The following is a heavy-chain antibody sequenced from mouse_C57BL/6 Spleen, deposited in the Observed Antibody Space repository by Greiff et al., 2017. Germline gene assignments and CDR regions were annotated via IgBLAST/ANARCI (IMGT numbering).Heavy chain of an antibody. CDR1: GYSITSGYY. D-gene: IGHD2-3*01. CDR2: ISYDGSN. CDR3: AKGGDGYYVFAY. V-gene: IGHV3-6*01. J-gene: IGHJ3*01. Sequence: EVQLQQSGPGLVKPSQSLSLTCSVTGYSITSGYYWNWIRQFPGNKLEWMGYISYDGSNNYNPSLKNRISITRDTSKNQFFLKLNSVTTEDTATYYCAKGGDGYYVFAYWGQGTLVTVSA.